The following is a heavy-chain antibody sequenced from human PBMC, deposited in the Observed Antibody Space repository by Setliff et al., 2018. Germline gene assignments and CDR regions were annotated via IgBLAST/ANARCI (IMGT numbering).Heavy chain of an antibody. D-gene: IGHD5-12*01. CDR3: ARWRQRRDGYNKWVNYFDY. CDR1: GYSISSGYY. CDR2: MYHSGSV. Sequence: SETLSLTCTVSGYSISSGYYWGWIRQPPGKGLEWIGNMYHSGSVYYNPSLKSRVTISVDTSKNQFSLKLSSVTAADTAVYYCARWRQRRDGYNKWVNYFDYWGQGTLVTVSS. V-gene: IGHV4-38-2*02. J-gene: IGHJ4*02.